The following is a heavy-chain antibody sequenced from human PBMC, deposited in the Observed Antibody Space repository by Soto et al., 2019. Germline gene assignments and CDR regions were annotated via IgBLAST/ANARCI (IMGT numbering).Heavy chain of an antibody. J-gene: IGHJ6*03. CDR2: ISGSGGST. V-gene: IGHV3-23*01. D-gene: IGHD2-15*01. Sequence: GGSLRLSCAASGFTFSSYAMSWVRQAPGKGLEWVSAISGSGGSTYYADSVKGRFTISRDNSKNTLYLQMNSLRAEDTAVYYCAKLRCSGGSCYEGYDYYYYYYMDVWGKGTTVTVSS. CDR1: GFTFSSYA. CDR3: AKLRCSGGSCYEGYDYYYYYYMDV.